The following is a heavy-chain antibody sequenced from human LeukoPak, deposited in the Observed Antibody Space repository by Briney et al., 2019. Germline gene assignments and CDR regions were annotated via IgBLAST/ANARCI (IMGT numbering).Heavy chain of an antibody. CDR3: VIDLGDYNDF. CDR1: GFTFSSYW. J-gene: IGHJ4*02. Sequence: GGSLRLSCAASGFTFSSYWMHWVRQDPGRGLLWVSRINTQGTYTNYADSVKGRFTISRNNAKNTLYLQMSSLRADDTAVYYCVIDLGDYNDFWGQGTLVSVSS. CDR2: INTQGTYT. V-gene: IGHV3-74*01. D-gene: IGHD2-15*01.